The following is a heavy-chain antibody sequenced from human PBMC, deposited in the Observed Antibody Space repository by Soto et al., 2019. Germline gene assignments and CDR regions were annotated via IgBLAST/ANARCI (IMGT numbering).Heavy chain of an antibody. J-gene: IGHJ6*02. D-gene: IGHD2-8*01. CDR2: ISWNSRIV. Sequence: EVQLVEFGGGLVQPGRSLRLSCAASGFTFNDNAMHWVRQAPGKGLEWVSGISWNSRIVGYADSVKGRFTISRDNANNSLYLQMNSLRPDDTALYYCARDYGVTLTYGMDVWGQGTTVTVSS. V-gene: IGHV3-9*01. CDR3: ARDYGVTLTYGMDV. CDR1: GFTFNDNA.